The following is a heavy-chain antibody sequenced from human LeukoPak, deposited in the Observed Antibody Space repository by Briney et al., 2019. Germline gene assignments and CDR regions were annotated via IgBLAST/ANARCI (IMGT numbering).Heavy chain of an antibody. CDR2: ISSNGGST. V-gene: IGHV3-64*02. CDR3: ARWSRLGELSSDF. CDR1: GFTFSSHA. Sequence: GGSLRLSCAASGFTFSSHAMHWVRQAPGKGLEYVSAISSNGGSTYYADSVKGRFTISRDNAKNSLYLQMSSLRAEDTAVYYCARWSRLGELSSDFWGQGTLVSVSS. D-gene: IGHD3-16*02. J-gene: IGHJ4*02.